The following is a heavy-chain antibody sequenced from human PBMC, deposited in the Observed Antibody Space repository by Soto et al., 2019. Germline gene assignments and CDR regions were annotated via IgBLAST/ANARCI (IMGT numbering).Heavy chain of an antibody. CDR1: GFTFHDYA. CDR2: ISWNSGMI. CDR3: AKGSTRQVAVAGYYFDY. J-gene: IGHJ4*02. D-gene: IGHD6-19*01. Sequence: PVGSLRLSCAASGFTFHDYAMHWVRQAPGKGLEWVSGISWNSGMIGYADSVKGRFTISRDNSKNTLYLQMNSLRAEDTAVYYCAKGSTRQVAVAGYYFDYWGQGTLVTVSS. V-gene: IGHV3-9*01.